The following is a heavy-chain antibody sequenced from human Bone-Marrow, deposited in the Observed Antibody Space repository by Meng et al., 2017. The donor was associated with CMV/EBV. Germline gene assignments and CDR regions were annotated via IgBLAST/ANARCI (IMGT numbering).Heavy chain of an antibody. CDR1: GFTFSNAW. CDR3: TRLGYCSSTSCSCLY. CDR2: IKSKTDGGTT. J-gene: IGHJ4*02. Sequence: GESLKISCAASGFTFSNAWMSWVRQAPGKGLEWVGRIKSKTDGGTTDYAAPVKGRFTISRDDSKNTLYLQMNSLKTEDTAVYYCTRLGYCSSTSCSCLYWGQGPRVTCSS. D-gene: IGHD2-2*01. V-gene: IGHV3-15*01.